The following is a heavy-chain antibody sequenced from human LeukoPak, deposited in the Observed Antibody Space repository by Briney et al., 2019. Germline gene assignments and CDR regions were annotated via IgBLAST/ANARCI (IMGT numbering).Heavy chain of an antibody. CDR2: IHYSGNT. D-gene: IGHD2-2*01. Sequence: SETLSLTCTVSGASIGSHFWTWIRQPPGKGLEWIGYIHYSGNTNYNPSLKSRLSISVDTAKNEFSLKLTSVTAADTAVYYCARDFLECSRASCLNWFDPWGQGTLVTVSS. V-gene: IGHV4-59*11. CDR1: GASIGSHF. CDR3: ARDFLECSRASCLNWFDP. J-gene: IGHJ5*02.